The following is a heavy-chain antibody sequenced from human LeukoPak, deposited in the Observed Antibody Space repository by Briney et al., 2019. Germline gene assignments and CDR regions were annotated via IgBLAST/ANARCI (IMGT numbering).Heavy chain of an antibody. J-gene: IGHJ5*02. CDR2: IIPIFGTA. Sequence: GSSVKVSCKASGGTFSSYAISWVRQAPGQGLEWMGGIIPIFGTANYAQKFQGRVTITTDESTSTAYMELSSLRSEDTAVYYCARDNYAGANWFDPWGQGTLVIVSS. D-gene: IGHD1-7*01. CDR1: GGTFSSYA. V-gene: IGHV1-69*05. CDR3: ARDNYAGANWFDP.